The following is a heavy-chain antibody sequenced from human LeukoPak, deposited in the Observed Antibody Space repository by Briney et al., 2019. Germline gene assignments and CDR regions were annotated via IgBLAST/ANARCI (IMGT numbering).Heavy chain of an antibody. D-gene: IGHD1-14*01. CDR2: IYYSGST. V-gene: IGHV4-59*01. CDR3: ARVTGGDYVDY. Sequence: SETLSLTCTVSGGSISSYYWSWIRQPPGKGLEWIGYIYYSGSTNYNPSLKSRVTISVGTSKNQFSLKLSSVTAADTAVYYCARVTGGDYVDYWGQGTLVTVSS. J-gene: IGHJ4*02. CDR1: GGSISSYY.